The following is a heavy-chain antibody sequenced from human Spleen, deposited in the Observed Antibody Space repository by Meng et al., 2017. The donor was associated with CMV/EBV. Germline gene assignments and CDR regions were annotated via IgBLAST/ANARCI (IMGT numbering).Heavy chain of an antibody. V-gene: IGHV3-74*01. CDR1: GFTFSSYW. D-gene: IGHD6-13*01. CDR2: INRDGSSA. Sequence: CAASGFTFSSYWMHWVRQVPGKGLVWVSRINRDGSSATYADSVKGRFTISRDNAKNTLFLQMNSLRVDDTAVYYCARSEGSSSWSVDCWGQGTLVTVSS. CDR3: ARSEGSSSWSVDC. J-gene: IGHJ4*02.